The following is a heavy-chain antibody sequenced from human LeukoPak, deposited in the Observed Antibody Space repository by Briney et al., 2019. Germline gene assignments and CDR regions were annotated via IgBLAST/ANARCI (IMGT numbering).Heavy chain of an antibody. CDR3: ARGDCTNGVCYRLHDY. CDR1: GYTFTSYG. Sequence: ATVKVSCKASGYTFTSYGISWGRQAPGQGLEWMGWISAYNGNTNYAQKLQGRVTMTTDTSTSTPYMELRSLRSDDTAVYYCARGDCTNGVCYRLHDYWGQGTLATVAS. D-gene: IGHD2-8*01. V-gene: IGHV1-18*01. CDR2: ISAYNGNT. J-gene: IGHJ4*02.